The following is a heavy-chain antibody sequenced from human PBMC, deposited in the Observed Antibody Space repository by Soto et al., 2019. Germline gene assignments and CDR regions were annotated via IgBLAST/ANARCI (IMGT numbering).Heavy chain of an antibody. CDR3: ARDSANDYIWGSYRY. V-gene: IGHV3-66*01. J-gene: IGHJ4*02. Sequence: GGSLRLSCAASGFTVSSNYMSWVRQAPGKGLEWVSVIYSGGSTYYADSVKGRFTISRDNSKNTLYLQMNSLRAEDTAVYYCARDSANDYIWGSYRYWGQGTLVTVSS. CDR2: IYSGGST. D-gene: IGHD3-16*02. CDR1: GFTVSSNY.